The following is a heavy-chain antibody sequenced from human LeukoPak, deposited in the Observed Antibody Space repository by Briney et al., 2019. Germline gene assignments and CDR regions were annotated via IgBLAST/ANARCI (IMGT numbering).Heavy chain of an antibody. CDR2: ISSSGSTI. CDR1: GFTFSSYE. Sequence: PGGSLRLSCAASGFTFSSYEMNRVRQAPGKGLEWVSYISSSGSTIYYADSVKGRFTISRDNAKNSLYLQVNSLRAEDTAVYYCARAGYCSSTSCPSHYYYGMDVWGKGTTVTVSS. V-gene: IGHV3-48*03. CDR3: ARAGYCSSTSCPSHYYYGMDV. D-gene: IGHD2-2*01. J-gene: IGHJ6*04.